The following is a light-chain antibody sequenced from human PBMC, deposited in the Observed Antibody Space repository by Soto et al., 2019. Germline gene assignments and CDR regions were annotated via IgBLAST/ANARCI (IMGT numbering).Light chain of an antibody. CDR1: QSVSNY. CDR3: QQYGSSPPT. J-gene: IGKJ1*01. V-gene: IGKV3-20*01. CDR2: GAS. Sequence: EIVLTQSPGTLSLSPGERATLTCRARQSVSNYLAWYQQKPGQAPRLLITGASSRATGIPDRFSGSGSGTDFTFIISRLEPEDFAVYYCQQYGSSPPTFGQGTKVEIK.